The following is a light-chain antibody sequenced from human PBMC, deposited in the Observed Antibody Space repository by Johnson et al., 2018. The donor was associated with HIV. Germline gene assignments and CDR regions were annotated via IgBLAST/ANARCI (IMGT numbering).Light chain of an antibody. CDR1: SSNIGNNY. CDR3: GTWDSSLSVRV. V-gene: IGLV1-51*01. CDR2: DNN. Sequence: QSVLTQSPSVSAAPGQKVTISCSGSSSNIGNNYVSWYQQLPGTAPKLLIYDNNKRPSGIPDRFSGSKSGTSATLGITGLQTGDEADDYCGTWDSSLSVRVFGTGTKVTVL. J-gene: IGLJ1*01.